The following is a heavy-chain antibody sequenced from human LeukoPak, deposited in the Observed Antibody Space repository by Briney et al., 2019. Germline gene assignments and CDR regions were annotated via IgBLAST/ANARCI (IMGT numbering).Heavy chain of an antibody. CDR1: GGSISSYY. Sequence: SETLSLTCTVSGGSISSYYWSWIRQPPGKGLEWIGYIYYSGSTNYNPSLKSRVTISVDSSKNQFSLKLSSVTAADTAVYYCAGTTEGGYTYDYFYYYYMDVWGKGTTVTISS. CDR2: IYYSGST. CDR3: AGTTEGGYTYDYFYYYYMDV. D-gene: IGHD5-18*01. V-gene: IGHV4-59*01. J-gene: IGHJ6*03.